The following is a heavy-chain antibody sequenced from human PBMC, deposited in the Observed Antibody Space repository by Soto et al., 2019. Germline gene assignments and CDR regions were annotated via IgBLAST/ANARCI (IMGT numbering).Heavy chain of an antibody. CDR2: ISSSSSYI. Sequence: EVQLVESGGGLVKPGGSLRLSSAASGFTFSSYSMNWVRQAPGKGLEWVSSISSSSSYIYYADSVKGRFTISRDNAKNSLYLEMNSLRAEHSAVYYWARGVHCSGGSCYPFDYWGQGTLVTVSS. CDR1: GFTFSSYS. CDR3: ARGVHCSGGSCYPFDY. J-gene: IGHJ4*02. V-gene: IGHV3-21*01. D-gene: IGHD2-15*01.